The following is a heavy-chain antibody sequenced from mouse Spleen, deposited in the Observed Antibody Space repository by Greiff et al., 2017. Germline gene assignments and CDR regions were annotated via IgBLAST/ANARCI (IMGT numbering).Heavy chain of an antibody. Sequence: LVESGPGLVQPSQSLSITCTVSGFSLTSYGVHWVRQSPGKGLEWLGVIWSGGSTDYNAAFISRLSISKDNSKSQVFFKMNSLQADDTAIYYCARSDGNYLAWFAYWGQGTLVTVSA. CDR2: IWSGGST. V-gene: IGHV2-2*01. CDR3: ARSDGNYLAWFAY. CDR1: GFSLTSYG. D-gene: IGHD2-1*01. J-gene: IGHJ3*01.